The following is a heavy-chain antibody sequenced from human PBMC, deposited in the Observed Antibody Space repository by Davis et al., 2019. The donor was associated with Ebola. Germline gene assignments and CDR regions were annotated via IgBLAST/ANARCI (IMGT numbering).Heavy chain of an antibody. CDR3: ARGHLAVAGTGDYFDP. CDR2: ISYDGSTK. Sequence: GESLKISCAASEFTFSSYAMHWVRQAPGKGLEWVAVISYDGSTKYYTDSVKGRFTISRDNSNNTLFLQMNSLRRDDTAVYYCARGHLAVAGTGDYFDPWGQGTLVTVSS. D-gene: IGHD6-19*01. CDR1: EFTFSSYA. J-gene: IGHJ5*02. V-gene: IGHV3-30-3*01.